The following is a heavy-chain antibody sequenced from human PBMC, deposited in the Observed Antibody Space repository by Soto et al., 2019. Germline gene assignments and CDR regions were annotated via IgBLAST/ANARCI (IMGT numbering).Heavy chain of an antibody. CDR1: GYTFTSYG. J-gene: IGHJ6*02. V-gene: IGHV1-18*01. Sequence: ASVKVSCKASGYTFTSYGISWVRQAPGQGLEWMGWIGAYNGNTNYAQKLQGRVTMTTDTSTSTAYMELRSLRSDDTAVYYCATQYYDFWSGYSADYYGMDVWGQGTTVTVS. CDR3: ATQYYDFWSGYSADYYGMDV. CDR2: IGAYNGNT. D-gene: IGHD3-3*01.